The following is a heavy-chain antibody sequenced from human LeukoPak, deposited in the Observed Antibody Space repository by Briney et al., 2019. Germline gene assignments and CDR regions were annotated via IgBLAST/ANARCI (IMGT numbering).Heavy chain of an antibody. CDR3: AREVLWFGELLSSQDNFRLIDY. CDR1: GGSISSGGYY. D-gene: IGHD3-10*01. J-gene: IGHJ4*02. CDR2: IYYSGST. Sequence: SQTLSLTCTVSGGSISSGGYYWSWTRQHPGKGLEWIGYIYYSGSTYYNPSLKSRVTISVDTSKNQFSLKLSSVTAADTAVYYCAREVLWFGELLSSQDNFRLIDYWGQGTLVTVSS. V-gene: IGHV4-31*03.